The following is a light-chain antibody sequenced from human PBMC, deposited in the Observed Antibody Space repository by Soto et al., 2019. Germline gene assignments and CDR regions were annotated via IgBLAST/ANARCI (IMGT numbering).Light chain of an antibody. V-gene: IGKV3-15*01. CDR3: QQYTNWPWT. CDR1: QSVSSS. J-gene: IGKJ1*01. Sequence: EIVLTQSPGTLSLSPGGRATLSCRASQSVSSSRLAWYQQKPGQAPRLLIYGASTRATGIPPRFSGRGSGTEFTLTISSLQSEDFAVYYCQQYTNWPWTFGRGTKVDIK. CDR2: GAS.